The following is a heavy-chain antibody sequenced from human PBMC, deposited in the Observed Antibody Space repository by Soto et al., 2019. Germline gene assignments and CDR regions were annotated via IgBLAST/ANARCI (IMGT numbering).Heavy chain of an antibody. D-gene: IGHD3-3*01. Sequence: GGSLRLSCAAFGFTFTNYWMSWVLQAPGKGLEWVANIKQDGSEKYYADSAKGRFIISRDNAKTSLYLQMNSLRAEDTAVYYCARDMGVFWSGYPEGGFDYWGQGTPVTVSS. V-gene: IGHV3-7*01. CDR2: IKQDGSEK. J-gene: IGHJ4*02. CDR1: GFTFTNYW. CDR3: ARDMGVFWSGYPEGGFDY.